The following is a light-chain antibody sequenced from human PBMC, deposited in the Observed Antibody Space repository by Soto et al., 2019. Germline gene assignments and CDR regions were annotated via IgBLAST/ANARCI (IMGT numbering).Light chain of an antibody. CDR3: QQYHKWPPIT. CDR2: GAS. Sequence: EVVMTQNPGTLAVSLGESATLSCRASQSVDGYLAWYQQKPGQAPRLLIYGASTRATGVTARFRGGGSGTEFTLTISSLQSEDSAVYYCQQYHKWPPITFGQGTRLEIK. CDR1: QSVDGY. J-gene: IGKJ5*01. V-gene: IGKV3-15*01.